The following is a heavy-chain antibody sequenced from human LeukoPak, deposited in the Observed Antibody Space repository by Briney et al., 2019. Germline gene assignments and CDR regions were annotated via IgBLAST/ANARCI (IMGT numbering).Heavy chain of an antibody. CDR1: GYTFTGYY. CDR2: MNPNSGNT. Sequence: GASVKVSCKASGYTFTGYYMHWVRQAPGQGLEWMGWMNPNSGNTGYAQKFQGRVTITRNTSISTAYMELSSLRSEDTAVYYCARWRPLLRFLEWGEGFDPWGQGTLVTVSS. CDR3: ARWRPLLRFLEWGEGFDP. V-gene: IGHV1-8*03. J-gene: IGHJ5*02. D-gene: IGHD3-3*01.